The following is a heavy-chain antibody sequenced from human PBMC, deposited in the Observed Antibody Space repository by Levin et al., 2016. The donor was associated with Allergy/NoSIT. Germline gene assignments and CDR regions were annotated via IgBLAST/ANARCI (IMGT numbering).Heavy chain of an antibody. CDR3: ARALTIFGVAIPLYYYYGMDV. CDR1: GFTFSTYG. V-gene: IGHV3-33*01. D-gene: IGHD3-3*01. CDR2: IWYDGNNE. Sequence: GESLKISCAASGFTFSTYGMHWVRQAPGKGLEWVAVIWYDGNNEYYAESVKGRFTISRDNSKNTLYLQMNSLRAEDTAVYYCARALTIFGVAIPLYYYYGMDVWGQGTTVTVSS. J-gene: IGHJ6*02.